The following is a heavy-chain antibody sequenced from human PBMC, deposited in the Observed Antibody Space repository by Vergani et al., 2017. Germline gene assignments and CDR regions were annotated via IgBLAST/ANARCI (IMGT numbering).Heavy chain of an antibody. J-gene: IGHJ6*02. CDR2: IIPIFGTA. CDR1: GGTFSSYA. D-gene: IGHD4-17*01. CDR3: ARDRIGGVTTGIPRSDYYYGMDV. Sequence: QVQLVQSGAEVKKPGSSVKVSCKASGGTFSSYAISWVRQAPGQGLEWMGRIIPIFGTANYAQKFQGRVTITADESTSTAYMELSSLRSEDTAVYYCARDRIGGVTTGIPRSDYYYGMDVWGQGTTVTVSS. V-gene: IGHV1-69*18.